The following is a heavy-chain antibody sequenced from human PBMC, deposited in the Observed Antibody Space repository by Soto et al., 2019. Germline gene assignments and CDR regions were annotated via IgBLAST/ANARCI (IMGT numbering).Heavy chain of an antibody. CDR3: AREGKVAAAGVSPYYYCMDV. D-gene: IGHD6-13*01. V-gene: IGHV1-18*01. J-gene: IGHJ6*02. CDR1: GYTFTIYG. CDR2: ISAYNGNT. Sequence: QVQLVQSVAEVKEPGASVKVSCKASGYTFTIYGISWVRQTPGQGLEWMGWISAYNGNTNYAQKLQGRITLTTATSTGTAYMELRCLRSSDTAVYYCAREGKVAAAGVSPYYYCMDVWGQGTTVTVSS.